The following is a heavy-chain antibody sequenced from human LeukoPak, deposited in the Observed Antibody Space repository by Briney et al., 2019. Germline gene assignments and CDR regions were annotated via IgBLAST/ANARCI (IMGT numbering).Heavy chain of an antibody. CDR3: ARPSRAFGVVSDAFDI. CDR1: GYTFTSYY. D-gene: IGHD3-3*01. V-gene: IGHV1-46*01. CDR2: INPSGGST. Sequence: ASVKVSCKASGYTFTSYYMHWVRQAPGQGLEWMGIINPSGGSTSYAQKFQGRVTMTRDTSTSTVYMELSSLRSEDTAVYYCARPSRAFGVVSDAFDIWGQGTMVTVSS. J-gene: IGHJ3*02.